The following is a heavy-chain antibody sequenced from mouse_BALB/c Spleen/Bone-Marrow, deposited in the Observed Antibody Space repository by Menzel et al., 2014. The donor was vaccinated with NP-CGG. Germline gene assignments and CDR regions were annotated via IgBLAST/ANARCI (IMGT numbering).Heavy chain of an antibody. CDR1: GFNIKDTY. J-gene: IGHJ1*01. D-gene: IGHD2-14*01. CDR3: ASYRYGWYFDV. V-gene: IGHV14-3*02. CDR2: IDPASGNT. Sequence: EVKLMESGAELVKPGASVKLSCTASGFNIKDTYLHWVKQRPEQGLDWIGRIDPASGNTKYGPKFQGKATITADTSSNTAYLQLSSLTSEDTAVYYCASYRYGWYFDVWGAGTTVTVSS.